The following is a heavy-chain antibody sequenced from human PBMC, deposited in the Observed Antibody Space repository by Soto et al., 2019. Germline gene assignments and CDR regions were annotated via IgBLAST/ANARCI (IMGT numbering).Heavy chain of an antibody. V-gene: IGHV4-39*01. Sequence: PSETRSLTCAVSGDSISGSPYFWGWIRQPPGKRLEWIGSVFYDGYTLYTPSLRSRVTISVGTSKNQFSLKLTSVAVADTATYFCARLQVAVTHYWGQGTLVT. CDR2: VFYDGYT. J-gene: IGHJ4*02. CDR1: GDSISGSPYF. CDR3: ARLQVAVTHY. D-gene: IGHD2-15*01.